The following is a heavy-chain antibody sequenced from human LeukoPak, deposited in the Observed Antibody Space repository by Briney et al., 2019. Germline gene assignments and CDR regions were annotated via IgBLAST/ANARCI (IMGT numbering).Heavy chain of an antibody. CDR3: AKDLIVGATRTTGWFDP. D-gene: IGHD1-26*01. CDR2: ISGSGGST. Sequence: GGSLRLSCAASGFTFSRYWMNWVRQAPGKGLEWVSAISGSGGSTYYADSVKGRFTISRDNSKNTLYLQMNSLRAEDTAVYYCAKDLIVGATRTTGWFDPWGQGTLVTVSS. J-gene: IGHJ5*02. V-gene: IGHV3-23*01. CDR1: GFTFSRYW.